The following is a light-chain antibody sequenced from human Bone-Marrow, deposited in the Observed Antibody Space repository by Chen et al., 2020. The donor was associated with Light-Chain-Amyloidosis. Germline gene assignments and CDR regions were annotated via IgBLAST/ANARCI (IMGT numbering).Light chain of an antibody. CDR3: QQYFITPYT. J-gene: IGKJ2*01. CDR1: QTVLYTSNNKNF. Sequence: DIVMTQSPDSLAVSLGERATINCKSSQTVLYTSNNKNFLAWYQQKPGQPPTLLIYWASTRESGVPDRFSGSGSGTDFTLTISSLQAEDVAVYYCQQYFITPYTFGQGTKLEIK. CDR2: WAS. V-gene: IGKV4-1*01.